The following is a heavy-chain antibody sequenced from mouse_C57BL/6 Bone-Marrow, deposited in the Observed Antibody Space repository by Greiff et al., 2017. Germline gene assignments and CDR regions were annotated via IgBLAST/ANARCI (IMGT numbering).Heavy chain of an antibody. J-gene: IGHJ2*01. Sequence: EVMLVESGGGLVQPGGSLSLSCAASGFTFTDYYMSWVRQPPGKALEWLGFIRNKANGYTTEYSASVKGRFTISRDNSQSILYLQMNALRAEDSATYYCARYPYDYDGVDYWGQGTTLTVSS. CDR2: IRNKANGYTT. CDR3: ARYPYDYDGVDY. V-gene: IGHV7-3*01. D-gene: IGHD2-4*01. CDR1: GFTFTDYY.